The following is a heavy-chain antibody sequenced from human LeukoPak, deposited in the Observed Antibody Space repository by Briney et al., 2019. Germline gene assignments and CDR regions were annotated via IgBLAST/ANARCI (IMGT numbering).Heavy chain of an antibody. V-gene: IGHV3-74*01. Sequence: TGGSLRLSCAASGVTVGTNSMSWARQSPGKGLVWVSRINSDGSSTSYADSVKGRFTISRDNAKNTLYLQMNSLRAEDTAVYYCARLERDYYDSSGYYLYWGRGTLVTVSS. CDR1: GVTVGTNS. CDR2: INSDGSST. J-gene: IGHJ4*02. D-gene: IGHD3-22*01. CDR3: ARLERDYYDSSGYYLY.